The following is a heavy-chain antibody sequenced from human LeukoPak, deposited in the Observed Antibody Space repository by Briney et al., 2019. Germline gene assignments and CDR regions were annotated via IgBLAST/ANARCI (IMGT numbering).Heavy chain of an antibody. CDR3: ARYIYSSGWCFDY. Sequence: GGSLRLSCAAPGFTFSSYWMSWVRQAPGKGLGRVANIKQDGSEKYYVDSVKGRFTISRDNAKNSLYLQMNSLRAEDTAVYYCARYIYSSGWCFDYWGQGTLVTVSS. CDR1: GFTFSSYW. CDR2: IKQDGSEK. V-gene: IGHV3-7*01. J-gene: IGHJ4*02. D-gene: IGHD6-19*01.